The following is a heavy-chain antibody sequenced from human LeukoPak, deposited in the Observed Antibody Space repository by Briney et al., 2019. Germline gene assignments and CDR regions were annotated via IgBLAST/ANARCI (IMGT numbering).Heavy chain of an antibody. V-gene: IGHV3-23*01. J-gene: IGHJ3*01. CDR2: ISGSGGST. Sequence: PGGSLRLSCATSGFTFSNYALSWVRQAPGKGLAWVSAISGSGGSTYYADSVKGRFTISRDTSKNTAFLQMNSLRAEDTAIYYCAKDIQLSTWGLGTMVTVSS. CDR3: AKDIQLST. D-gene: IGHD5-24*01. CDR1: GFTFSNYA.